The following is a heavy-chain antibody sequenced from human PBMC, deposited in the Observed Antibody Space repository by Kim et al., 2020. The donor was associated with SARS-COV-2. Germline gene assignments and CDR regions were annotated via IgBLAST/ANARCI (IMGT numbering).Heavy chain of an antibody. D-gene: IGHD5-12*01. J-gene: IGHJ6*02. Sequence: GGSLRLSCAASGFTFSGSAMHWVRQASGKGLEWVGRIRSKANSYATAYAASVKGRFTISRDDSKNTAYLQMNSLKTEDTAVYYCTRHGGYSGYENQKPYYYYGMDVWGQGTTVTVSS. CDR3: TRHGGYSGYENQKPYYYYGMDV. CDR2: IRSKANSYAT. V-gene: IGHV3-73*01. CDR1: GFTFSGSA.